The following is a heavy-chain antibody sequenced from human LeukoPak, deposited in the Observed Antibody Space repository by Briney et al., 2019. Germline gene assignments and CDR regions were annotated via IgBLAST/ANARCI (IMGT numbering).Heavy chain of an antibody. V-gene: IGHV4-34*01. CDR1: GGSFSGYY. CDR3: ARGFLRRWFDP. CDR2: INHSGST. D-gene: IGHD2/OR15-2a*01. J-gene: IGHJ5*02. Sequence: SETLSLTCAVYGGSFSGYYWSWIRQPPGKGLEWIGEINHSGSTNYSPSLKSRVTISVDTSKNQFSLKLSSVTAADTAVYYCARGFLRRWFDPWGQGTLVTVSS.